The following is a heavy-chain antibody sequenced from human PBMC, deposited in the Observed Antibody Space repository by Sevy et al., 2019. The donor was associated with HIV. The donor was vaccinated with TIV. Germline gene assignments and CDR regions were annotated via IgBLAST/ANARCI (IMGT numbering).Heavy chain of an antibody. CDR1: GFTFSSYI. V-gene: IGHV3-21*01. J-gene: IGHJ6*02. Sequence: GGSLRLSCAASGFTFSSYIMNWVRQAPGKGLEWVSSISCGSTYIYYVDSVKGRFTISRDNAKNSLYLQMNSLRAEDTAVYYCASDRGVGTSSYGMDVWGQGTTVTVSS. CDR3: ASDRGVGTSSYGMDV. CDR2: ISCGSTYI. D-gene: IGHD1-26*01.